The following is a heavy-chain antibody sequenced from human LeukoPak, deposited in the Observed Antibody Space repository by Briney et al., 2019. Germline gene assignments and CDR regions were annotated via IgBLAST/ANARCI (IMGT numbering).Heavy chain of an antibody. CDR3: AKIMGPRDYDANFDY. J-gene: IGHJ4*02. CDR1: GFTFSSYG. Sequence: PGGSLRLSCAASGFTFSSYGMHWVRQAPGKGLEWVAVISYDGSNKYYADSVKVRFTISRDNSKNTLYLQMNSLRAEDTAVYYCAKIMGPRDYDANFDYWGQGTLVTVSS. CDR2: ISYDGSNK. V-gene: IGHV3-30*18. D-gene: IGHD4/OR15-4a*01.